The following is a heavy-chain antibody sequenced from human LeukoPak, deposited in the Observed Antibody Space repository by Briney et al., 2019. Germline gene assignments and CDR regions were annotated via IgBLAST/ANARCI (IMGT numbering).Heavy chain of an antibody. D-gene: IGHD6-19*01. Sequence: ASVKVSCKASGYIFSGYYIHWVRQAPGHGLEWMGRINPNNRDTMCAQKFQGRVTMTRDTSISTAYMELSRLRSDDTAVYYCARVSIAVAGLLDYWGQGTLLTVSS. CDR3: ARVSIAVAGLLDY. CDR2: INPNNRDT. J-gene: IGHJ4*02. CDR1: GYIFSGYY. V-gene: IGHV1-2*06.